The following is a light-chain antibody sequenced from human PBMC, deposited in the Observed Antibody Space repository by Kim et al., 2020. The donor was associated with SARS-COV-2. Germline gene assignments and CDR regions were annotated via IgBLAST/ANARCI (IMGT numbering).Light chain of an antibody. CDR3: NSRDSNDYVV. Sequence: SSALTQDPAVSVALGQTVRITCQGDSLRSYYATWYQQKPGQAPKVVIYGKDNRPSGGPDRFSGSSSGNTAYLTITGTQAGDEADYYCNSRDSNDYVVFGGGTKVTVL. CDR2: GKD. V-gene: IGLV3-19*01. J-gene: IGLJ2*01. CDR1: SLRSYY.